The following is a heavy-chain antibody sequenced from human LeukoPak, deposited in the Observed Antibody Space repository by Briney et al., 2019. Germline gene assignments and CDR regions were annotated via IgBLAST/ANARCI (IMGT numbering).Heavy chain of an antibody. D-gene: IGHD5-18*01. J-gene: IGHJ4*02. CDR1: GGSISSGDYY. Sequence: SQTLSLTCTVSGGSISSGDYYWSWIRQPPGKGLEWIGYIYYSGSTYYNPSLKSRVTISVDTSKNQFSLKLSSVTAADTAVYYCARDGGYSYGLFDYWAREPWSPSPQ. CDR3: ARDGGYSYGLFDY. CDR2: IYYSGST. V-gene: IGHV4-30-4*08.